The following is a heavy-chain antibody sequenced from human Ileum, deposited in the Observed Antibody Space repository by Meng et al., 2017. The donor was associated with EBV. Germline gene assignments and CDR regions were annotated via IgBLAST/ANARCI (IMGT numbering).Heavy chain of an antibody. Sequence: QVQLVQSGSELKQPGASVKVSCRPSGYTFTSYAINWVRQAPGQGPDWMGWLDPNTGNPTYDQGFTGRFVFSLDTSVSTAYLQINSLRADDTAVYYCARDSPLDGYSLLDYWGQGTLVTVSS. CDR3: ARDSPLDGYSLLDY. CDR2: LDPNTGNP. J-gene: IGHJ4*02. V-gene: IGHV7-4-1*02. D-gene: IGHD5-24*01. CDR1: GYTFTSYA.